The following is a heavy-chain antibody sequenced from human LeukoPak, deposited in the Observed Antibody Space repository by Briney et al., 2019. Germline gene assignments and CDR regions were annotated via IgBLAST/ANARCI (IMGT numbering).Heavy chain of an antibody. J-gene: IGHJ6*03. Sequence: PSETLSLTCTVSGGSVTAHYWTWVRQPPGKGLEWIGYVQNSGSTSYNPSLRSRVSMSVEASKNQILLTMKSVTAADTAVYFCARDRYAISPRKYYFYMDVWGRGTTVAVSS. D-gene: IGHD2-2*01. CDR1: GGSVTAHY. CDR2: VQNSGST. V-gene: IGHV4-59*02. CDR3: ARDRYAISPRKYYFYMDV.